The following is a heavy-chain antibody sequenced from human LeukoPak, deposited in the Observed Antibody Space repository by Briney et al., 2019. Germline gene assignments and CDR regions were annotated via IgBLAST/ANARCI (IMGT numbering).Heavy chain of an antibody. CDR3: VKDPNGDYIGAFDF. CDR2: IKGSGSYT. J-gene: IGHJ3*01. D-gene: IGHD4-17*01. Sequence: GGSLRLSCAGSGFTFSNYAMIWVRQAPGKGLERVSAIKGSGSYTKYADSVTGRFTISRDNSKNMLYLQMNSLTADDTAIYYCVKDPNGDYIGAFDFGGQGTMVTVSS. V-gene: IGHV3-23*01. CDR1: GFTFSNYA.